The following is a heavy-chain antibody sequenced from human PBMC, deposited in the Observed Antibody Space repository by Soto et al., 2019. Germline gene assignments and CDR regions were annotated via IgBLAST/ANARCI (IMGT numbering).Heavy chain of an antibody. Sequence: PGGSLRLSCAASGFTFSSYGMHWVRQAPGKGLEWVAVIWYDGSNKYYADSVKGRFTIPRDNSKNTLYLQMNSLRAEDTAVYYCARDYSGYDYFDYWGQGTLVTVSS. J-gene: IGHJ4*02. CDR2: IWYDGSNK. CDR3: ARDYSGYDYFDY. V-gene: IGHV3-33*01. D-gene: IGHD5-12*01. CDR1: GFTFSSYG.